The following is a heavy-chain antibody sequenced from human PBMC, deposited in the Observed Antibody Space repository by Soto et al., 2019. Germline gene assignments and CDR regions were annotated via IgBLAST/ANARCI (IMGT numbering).Heavy chain of an antibody. J-gene: IGHJ4*02. D-gene: IGHD3-22*01. Sequence: GGSLRLSCAASGFTFSSYWMHWVRQAPGKGLVWVSRINSDGSRTSYADSAKGRFTISRDNAKNTVYLQMNSLRVEDTAVYYCARGDGDYYDGNGYLGRHWGQGTLVTVSS. CDR2: INSDGSRT. CDR3: ARGDGDYYDGNGYLGRH. CDR1: GFTFSSYW. V-gene: IGHV3-74*01.